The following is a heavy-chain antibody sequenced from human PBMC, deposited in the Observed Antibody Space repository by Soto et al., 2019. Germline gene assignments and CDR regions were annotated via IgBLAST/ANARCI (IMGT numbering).Heavy chain of an antibody. J-gene: IGHJ4*02. CDR1: GFTFTVYY. V-gene: IGHV3-7*03. CDR2: IKNDGSEQ. D-gene: IGHD3-10*01. Sequence: GGSLRLSCAASGFTFTVYYMTWVRQAPGKGLEWVASIKNDGSEQYYVDSVKGRFTISRDNAKNSLYLQMNNLRAGDTALYYCSRENWFQDYWGQGTLVTVSS. CDR3: SRENWFQDY.